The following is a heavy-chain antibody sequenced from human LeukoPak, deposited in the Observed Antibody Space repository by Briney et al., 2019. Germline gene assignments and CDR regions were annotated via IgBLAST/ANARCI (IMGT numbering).Heavy chain of an antibody. Sequence: ASVKVSCKASGYTFTGYYMHWVRQAPGQGLEWMGWINPNSGGTNYAQKFQGRVTMTRDTSISTAYMELSRLRSDDTAVYYCARVIAVFRVTYYYGMDVGGQGTTVTVSS. CDR2: INPNSGGT. D-gene: IGHD6-13*01. CDR1: GYTFTGYY. J-gene: IGHJ6*02. V-gene: IGHV1-2*02. CDR3: ARVIAVFRVTYYYGMDV.